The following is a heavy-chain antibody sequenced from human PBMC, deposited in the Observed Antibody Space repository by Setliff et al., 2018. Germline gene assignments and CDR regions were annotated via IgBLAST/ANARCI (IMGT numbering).Heavy chain of an antibody. Sequence: RASVKVSCKASGYTFTSYDINWVRQATGQGLEWMGWMNPNSGNTGYAQKFQGRVTMTRNTSISTAYMELSSLRSEDTAVYYCARECYSSSWYGDYYYYYGMDVWGQGTTVTVSS. V-gene: IGHV1-8*02. CDR2: MNPNSGNT. D-gene: IGHD6-13*01. CDR1: GYTFTSYD. CDR3: ARECYSSSWYGDYYYYYGMDV. J-gene: IGHJ6*02.